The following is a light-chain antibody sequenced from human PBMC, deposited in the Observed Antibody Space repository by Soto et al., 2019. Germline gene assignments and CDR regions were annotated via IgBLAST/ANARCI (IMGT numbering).Light chain of an antibody. CDR2: VAS. J-gene: IGKJ4*01. V-gene: IGKV1-39*01. CDR1: QSVGSY. Sequence: DIQMTQSPSSLSASVGDRVIITCRASQSVGSYLSWYQQKQGKAPKLLINVASTLQSGVPSRFSGSGSGTDFTLAISSLQPEDFATYYCQQRSSTPQTFGGGTRVEIK. CDR3: QQRSSTPQT.